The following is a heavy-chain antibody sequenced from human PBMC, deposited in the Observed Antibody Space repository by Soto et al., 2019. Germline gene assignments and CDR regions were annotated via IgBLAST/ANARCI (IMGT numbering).Heavy chain of an antibody. J-gene: IGHJ1*01. V-gene: IGHV1-69*01. CDR1: GGTFSSYA. D-gene: IGHD5-18*01. Sequence: QVQLVQSGAEVKKPGSSVKVSCKASGGTFSSYAISWVRQAPGQGLEWMGGIIPIFGTANYAQKFQGRVTITADESTSTAYMELSSLRSEDTAVYYCATDRHSYGLRAEYFQHWGQGTLVTVSS. CDR2: IIPIFGTA. CDR3: ATDRHSYGLRAEYFQH.